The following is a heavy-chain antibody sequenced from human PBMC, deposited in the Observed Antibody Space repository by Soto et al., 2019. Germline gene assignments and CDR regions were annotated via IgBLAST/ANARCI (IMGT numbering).Heavy chain of an antibody. J-gene: IGHJ4*02. D-gene: IGHD2-15*01. CDR3: AHRLGYCSGGSCYGFDY. CDR1: GFSLSTSGVG. CDR2: IYWDDDK. Sequence: QITLKESGPTLVKPTQTITLTCTFSGFSLSTSGVGVGWIRQPPGKALEWLALIYWDDDKRYSPSLKSRFTLTKDPSKTQVVLTMTNMDPVDTATYYCAHRLGYCSGGSCYGFDYWGQGTLVTVSS. V-gene: IGHV2-5*02.